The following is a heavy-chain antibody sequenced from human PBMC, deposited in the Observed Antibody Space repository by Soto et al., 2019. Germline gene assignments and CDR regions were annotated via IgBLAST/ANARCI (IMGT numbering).Heavy chain of an antibody. D-gene: IGHD6-19*01. V-gene: IGHV1-18*01. J-gene: IGHJ3*02. CDR1: GYTFTSYG. CDR2: ISAYNGNT. Sequence: GASVKVSCKASGYTFTSYGISWVRQAPGQGLEWMGWISAYNGNTNYAQKLQGRVTMTTDTSTSTAYMELRSLRAEDTAVYYCAKTANGWFSAFDIWGQGTMVTVS. CDR3: AKTANGWFSAFDI.